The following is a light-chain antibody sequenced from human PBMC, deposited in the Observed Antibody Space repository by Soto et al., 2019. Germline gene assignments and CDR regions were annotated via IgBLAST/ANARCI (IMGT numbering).Light chain of an antibody. V-gene: IGKV3-15*01. CDR3: QQYNNWPPWT. Sequence: EILMTQSPATLSVSTGERATLSCRASQSVSSNLAWYQQKPCQAPRLLIYGASTRATGIPARFSGSGSGTEFTLTISSRQSEDLAGYYCQQYNNWPPWTFGQGTKVDI. J-gene: IGKJ1*01. CDR1: QSVSSN. CDR2: GAS.